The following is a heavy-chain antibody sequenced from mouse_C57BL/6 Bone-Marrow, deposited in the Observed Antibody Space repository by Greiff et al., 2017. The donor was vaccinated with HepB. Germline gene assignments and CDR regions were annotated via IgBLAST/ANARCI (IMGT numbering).Heavy chain of an antibody. J-gene: IGHJ1*03. D-gene: IGHD1-1*01. CDR3: ARHRYGSSYSYWYFDV. V-gene: IGHV5-12*01. CDR1: GFTFSDYY. CDR2: ISNGGGST. Sequence: EVQLQESGGGLVQPGGSLKLSCAASGFTFSDYYMYWVRQTPEKRLEWVAYISNGGGSTYYPDTVKGRFTISRDNAKNTLYLQMSRLKSEDTAMYYCARHRYGSSYSYWYFDVWGTGTTVTVSS.